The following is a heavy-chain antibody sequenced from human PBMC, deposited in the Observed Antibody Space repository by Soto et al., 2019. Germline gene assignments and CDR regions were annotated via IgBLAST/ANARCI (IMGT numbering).Heavy chain of an antibody. Sequence: ASVKVSCKASGYTFTSYAMHWVRQAPGQRLEWMGWINAGNGNTKYSQKFQGRVTITRDTSASTAYMELSSLRSDDTAVYYCGRVGYYAHYFDYWGQGTLVTVSS. D-gene: IGHD3-3*01. J-gene: IGHJ4*02. CDR3: GRVGYYAHYFDY. CDR2: INAGNGNT. CDR1: GYTFTSYA. V-gene: IGHV1-3*01.